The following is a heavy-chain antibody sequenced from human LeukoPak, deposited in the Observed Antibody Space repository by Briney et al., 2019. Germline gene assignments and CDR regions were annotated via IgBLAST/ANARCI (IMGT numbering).Heavy chain of an antibody. CDR2: IYHSGST. J-gene: IGHJ4*02. CDR1: GGSISSSNW. V-gene: IGHV4-4*02. D-gene: IGHD2-15*01. Sequence: SETLFLTCAVSGGSISSSNWWSWVRQPPGKGLEWIGEIYHSGSTNYNPSLKSRVTISVDKSKNQFSLKLSSVTAADTAVYYCARANEISHNRLDYWGQGTLVTVSS. CDR3: ARANEISHNRLDY.